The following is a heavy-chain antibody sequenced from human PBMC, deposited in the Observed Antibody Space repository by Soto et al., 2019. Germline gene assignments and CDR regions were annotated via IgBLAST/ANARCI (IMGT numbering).Heavy chain of an antibody. CDR3: ARHGRYFDWLLYAPPPFDY. D-gene: IGHD3-9*01. Sequence: PGESLKIFRKGSGYSFTSYWIGWVRQMPGKGLEWMGIMYPGDSDTRYSPSFQGQVTISADKSISTAYLQWSSLKASDTAMYYCARHGRYFDWLLYAPPPFDYWGQGTLVTVSS. CDR2: MYPGDSDT. CDR1: GYSFTSYW. V-gene: IGHV5-51*01. J-gene: IGHJ4*02.